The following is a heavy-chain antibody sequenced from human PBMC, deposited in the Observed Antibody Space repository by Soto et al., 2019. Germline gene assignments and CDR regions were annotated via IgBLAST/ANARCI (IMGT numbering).Heavy chain of an antibody. J-gene: IGHJ4*02. V-gene: IGHV3-74*01. CDR3: ARETSSFNDY. Sequence: EVQLVESGGGLVQPGGSLRLSCAASGFTFSGYWMHWVRQAPGKGLVWVSRIDGDGSRTNYADSVKGRFTISRDNAKNTLYLQMNRLRAEDTAVYYCARETSSFNDYWGQGTLVTVSS. D-gene: IGHD2-2*01. CDR2: IDGDGSRT. CDR1: GFTFSGYW.